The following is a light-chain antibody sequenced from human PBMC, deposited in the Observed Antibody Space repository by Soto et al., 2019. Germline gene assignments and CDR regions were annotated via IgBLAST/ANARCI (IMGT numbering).Light chain of an antibody. CDR1: QSVSFSY. CDR3: QQYGSSPGT. J-gene: IGKJ2*01. V-gene: IGKV3-20*01. CDR2: GAS. Sequence: EIVLTQSPGTLSLSPGERATLSCWASQSVSFSYLAWYQQKPGQAPRLLIYGASSRAAGIPNRFSGSGSGTNFTLTISRLEPEDFAVYYCQQYGSSPGTFGQGTKLEI.